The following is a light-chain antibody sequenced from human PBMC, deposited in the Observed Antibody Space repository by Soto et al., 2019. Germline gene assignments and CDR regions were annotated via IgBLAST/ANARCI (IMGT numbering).Light chain of an antibody. V-gene: IGKV1-39*01. CDR2: AAS. CDR3: QQSYITPAT. Sequence: DIQMTQSPSSLSASIVYRFTITCLASQSITSYLNWYQQKPGKAPNLLISAASSLQSGVPSRFSGSGSGTDFTLTISSLQPEDFATYYCQQSYITPATFGQGTKVDIK. CDR1: QSITSY. J-gene: IGKJ1*01.